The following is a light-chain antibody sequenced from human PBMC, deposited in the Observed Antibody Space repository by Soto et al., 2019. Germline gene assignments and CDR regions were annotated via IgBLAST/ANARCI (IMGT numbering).Light chain of an antibody. CDR3: QHHGDALIT. CDR2: GAS. J-gene: IGKJ5*01. Sequence: YPGTVSLSPWERATRPCRGSQTVSRNNLVWYQQRPGQPPRLLIYGASSRATGIPDRFSGSGSGTDFSLTIIILEPEDFAVYYFQHHGDALITFGQGTRLEI. CDR1: QTVSRNN. V-gene: IGKV3-20*01.